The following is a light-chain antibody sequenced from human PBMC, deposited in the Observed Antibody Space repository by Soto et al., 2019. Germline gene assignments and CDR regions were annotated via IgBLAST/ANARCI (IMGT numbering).Light chain of an antibody. Sequence: QSVLTQPPSVSGAPGQRVSISCTGSSSNIGRNTANWYQQLPGTAPKLLIYNNNQRPSGVPDRFSGSKSGTSASLAISGLQSEHEADYYCAAWDDSLRGYVFGAGTKVTVL. CDR1: SSNIGRNT. J-gene: IGLJ1*01. V-gene: IGLV1-44*01. CDR2: NNN. CDR3: AAWDDSLRGYV.